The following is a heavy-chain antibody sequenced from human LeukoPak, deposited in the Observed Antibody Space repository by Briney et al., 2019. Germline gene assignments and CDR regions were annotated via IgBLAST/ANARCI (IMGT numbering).Heavy chain of an antibody. D-gene: IGHD3/OR15-3a*01. V-gene: IGHV5-51*01. J-gene: IGHJ4*02. CDR3: ARHLRREGLADY. CDR1: GYSFTTYW. Sequence: PGESLNISCKGSGYSFTTYWIGWARKMPGKGLEWMGVSCPGDSDTRYSPSFQRHVTISVDKSINAAHLQWNSLKAADTAMYYCARHLRREGLADYWGQGTLVTVSS. CDR2: SCPGDSDT.